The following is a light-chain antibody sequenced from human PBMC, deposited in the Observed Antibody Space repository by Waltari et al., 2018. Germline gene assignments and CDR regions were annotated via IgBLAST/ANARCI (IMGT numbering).Light chain of an antibody. CDR3: QQYDNWPPTT. Sequence: EIVMTQSLATLSVSPGERATLSCRASQSIRRNLAWYRQKPGQAPRLLIYGASFRATGIPARFSGSGSGTEFTLTISSLQSEDFAVYYCQQYDNWPPTTFGQGTKLEIK. CDR2: GAS. CDR1: QSIRRN. J-gene: IGKJ2*01. V-gene: IGKV3-15*01.